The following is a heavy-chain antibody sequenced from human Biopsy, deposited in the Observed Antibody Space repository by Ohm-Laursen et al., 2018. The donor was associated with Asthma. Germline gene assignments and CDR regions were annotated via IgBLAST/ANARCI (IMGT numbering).Heavy chain of an antibody. D-gene: IGHD6-19*01. J-gene: IGHJ6*02. CDR2: IMTVFGKT. CDR1: GGTFSNFA. Sequence: SSEKVSCKAPGGTFSNFAIGWVRQAPGQGLEWLGGIMTVFGKTNYAQKFQGRVTINADETTSTAYMGVTSLRSEDTAIYYCARCQVGYSSGWSLLLKKIYYSGMDVWGQGTAVTVSS. V-gene: IGHV1-69*01. CDR3: ARCQVGYSSGWSLLLKKIYYSGMDV.